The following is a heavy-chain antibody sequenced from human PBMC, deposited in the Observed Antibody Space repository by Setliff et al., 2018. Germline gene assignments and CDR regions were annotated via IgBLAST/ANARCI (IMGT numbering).Heavy chain of an antibody. D-gene: IGHD3-9*01. J-gene: IGHJ4*02. CDR1: GGSISRGSYY. CDR3: ARERYFDWFFED. V-gene: IGHV4-61*02. Sequence: SETLSLTCTVSGGSISRGSYYWSWIRQPAGKGLEWIGRVHASGSPNYNPSLKSRVTISLDTSTNQFSLSLSSVTAADTAVYYCARERYFDWFFEDWGQGTLVTVSS. CDR2: VHASGSP.